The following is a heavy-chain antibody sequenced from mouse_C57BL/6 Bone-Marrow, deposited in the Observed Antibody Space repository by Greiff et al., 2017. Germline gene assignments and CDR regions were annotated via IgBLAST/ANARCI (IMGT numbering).Heavy chain of an antibody. CDR2: IYPRSGNT. J-gene: IGHJ4*01. Sequence: VQLQQSGAELVRPGASVKLSCKASGYTFTSYGISWVQQRPGQGLEWIGVIYPRSGNTYYNEKFKGKATLTADKSSSTAYMELRSLTSEDSAVYCCARYPRYAMDYWGQGTSVTVSS. V-gene: IGHV1-81*01. CDR3: ARYPRYAMDY. CDR1: GYTFTSYG.